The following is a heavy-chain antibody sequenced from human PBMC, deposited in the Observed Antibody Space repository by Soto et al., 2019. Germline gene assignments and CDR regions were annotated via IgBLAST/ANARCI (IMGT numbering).Heavy chain of an antibody. Sequence: SETLSLTCTVSGGSISSGGYYWSWIRQHPGKGLEWIGYIYYSGSTYYNPSLKSRVTISVDTSKNQFSRKLSSVTAADTAVYYCARDPYDILTGYHWFDPWGEGTLVTVS. D-gene: IGHD3-9*01. CDR2: IYYSGST. V-gene: IGHV4-31*03. CDR3: ARDPYDILTGYHWFDP. CDR1: GGSISSGGYY. J-gene: IGHJ5*02.